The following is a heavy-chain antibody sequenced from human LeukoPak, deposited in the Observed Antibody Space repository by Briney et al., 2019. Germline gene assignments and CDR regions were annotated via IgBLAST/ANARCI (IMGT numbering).Heavy chain of an antibody. CDR3: ARDYGGTSHYYYGMDV. CDR2: INHSGST. CDR1: GGSFSGYY. D-gene: IGHD4-23*01. Sequence: PSETLSLTCAVYGGSFSGYYWSWIRQPPGKGLEWIGEINHSGSTNYNPSLKSRVTISVDTSKNQFSLKLSSVTAADTAVYYCARDYGGTSHYYYGMDVWGQGTTVTVSS. V-gene: IGHV4-34*01. J-gene: IGHJ6*02.